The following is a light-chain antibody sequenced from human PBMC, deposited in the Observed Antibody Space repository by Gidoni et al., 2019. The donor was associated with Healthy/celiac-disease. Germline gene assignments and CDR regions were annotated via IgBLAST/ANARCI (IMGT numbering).Light chain of an antibody. CDR2: AAS. Sequence: DIQLTQSPSFLSASVGDRVTLTCRASQGISSYLAWYQQKPGKAPKLLINAASTLQSGVPSRFSGSGSGTEFTLTISSLQPEDFATYSCQQLNSYPLFGPGTKVDIK. CDR3: QQLNSYPL. J-gene: IGKJ3*01. V-gene: IGKV1-9*01. CDR1: QGISSY.